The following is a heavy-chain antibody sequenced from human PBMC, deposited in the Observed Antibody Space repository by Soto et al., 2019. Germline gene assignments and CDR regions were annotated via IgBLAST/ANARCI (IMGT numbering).Heavy chain of an antibody. Sequence: QVQLVQSGAEVKKPGSSVKVSCKASGGTFSSYTISWVRQAPGQGLEWMGRIIPILGIANYAQKFQGRVTITADKSTSTAYMELSSLRSEDTAVYYCAGREVGGYSGPNRGYFDYWGQGTLVTVSS. CDR1: GGTFSSYT. J-gene: IGHJ4*02. V-gene: IGHV1-69*02. CDR2: IIPILGIA. CDR3: AGREVGGYSGPNRGYFDY. D-gene: IGHD5-12*01.